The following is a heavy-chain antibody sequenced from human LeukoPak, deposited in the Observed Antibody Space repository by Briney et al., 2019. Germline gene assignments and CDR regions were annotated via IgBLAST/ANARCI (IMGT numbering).Heavy chain of an antibody. CDR1: GYSITSTYW. D-gene: IGHD6-13*01. J-gene: IGHJ4*02. CDR3: ARLTALGTAYDY. CDR2: LHHSGST. V-gene: IGHV4-38-2*01. Sequence: SETLSLTCAVSGYSITSTYWWGWIRQTPGRGLEWIGSLHHSGSTSYSPSLKSRVTISVDTSKNQFSLRLSSVTAADTAVYYCARLTALGTAYDYWGQGTLVTVSS.